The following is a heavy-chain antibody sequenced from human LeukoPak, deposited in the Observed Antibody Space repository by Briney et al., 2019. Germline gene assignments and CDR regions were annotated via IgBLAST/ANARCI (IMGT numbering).Heavy chain of an antibody. D-gene: IGHD6-19*01. CDR3: ARVDEGVAVGGFDY. CDR2: IYHSGST. CDR1: GYPISSDYY. Sequence: SETLSLTCTVSGYPISSDYYWGWIRQPPGKGLEWIGSIYHSGSTYYNPSLKSRVTISVDTSKNQFSLKLSSVTAADTAVYYCARVDEGVAVGGFDYWGQGTLVTVSS. V-gene: IGHV4-38-2*02. J-gene: IGHJ4*02.